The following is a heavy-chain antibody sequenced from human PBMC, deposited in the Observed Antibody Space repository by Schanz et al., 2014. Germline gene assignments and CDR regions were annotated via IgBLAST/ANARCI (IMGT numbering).Heavy chain of an antibody. J-gene: IGHJ4*02. D-gene: IGHD5-12*01. V-gene: IGHV3-23*01. Sequence: EVHLLESGGGLVPPGGSLRLSCAASGFNFSDYAMCWVRQAPGKGLEWVSAISASGGTTYYADSVKGRFTISRDNSKNSLYLQMNSLRAEDTAVYYCARKVVATIGGYYDNWGQGTLVIVSS. CDR1: GFNFSDYA. CDR2: ISASGGTT. CDR3: ARKVVATIGGYYDN.